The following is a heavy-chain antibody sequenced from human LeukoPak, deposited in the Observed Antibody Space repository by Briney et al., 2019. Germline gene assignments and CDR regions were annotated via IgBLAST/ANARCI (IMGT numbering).Heavy chain of an antibody. CDR2: IYYSGST. CDR1: GGSISSSSYY. V-gene: IGHV4-39*01. D-gene: IGHD1-26*01. J-gene: IGHJ5*02. Sequence: SEILSLTCTVSGGSISSSSYYWGWIRQPPGKGLEWTGSIYYSGSTYYNPSLKSRVTISVDTSKNQFSLKLSSVTAADTAVYYCARPISGSYDWFDPWGQGTLVTVSS. CDR3: ARPISGSYDWFDP.